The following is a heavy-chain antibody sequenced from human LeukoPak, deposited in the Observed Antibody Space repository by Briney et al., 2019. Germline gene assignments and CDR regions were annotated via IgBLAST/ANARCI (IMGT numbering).Heavy chain of an antibody. CDR2: ISSSGSTI. D-gene: IGHD6-13*01. J-gene: IGHJ4*02. CDR3: ARFIAAPYYFDY. Sequence: GGSLRLSCAAPGFTFISYGMSWVRQAPGKGLEWVSYISSSGSTIYYADSVKGRFTISRDNAKNSLYLQMNSLRAEDTAVYYCARFIAAPYYFDYWGRGTLVTVSS. CDR1: GFTFISYG. V-gene: IGHV3-48*04.